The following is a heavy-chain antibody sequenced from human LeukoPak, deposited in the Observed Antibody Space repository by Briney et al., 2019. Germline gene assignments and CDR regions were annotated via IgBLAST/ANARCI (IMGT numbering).Heavy chain of an antibody. Sequence: PGGSLRLSCAASGFTFSSYAMSWVRQAPGKGLEWVSGISGSGGSTYYADSVRGRFTISRDNSKKTLYLQMNSLRAEDTAVYYCARAKRNGFDIWGQGTMVTVSS. CDR1: GFTFSSYA. J-gene: IGHJ3*02. CDR3: ARAKRNGFDI. V-gene: IGHV3-23*01. CDR2: ISGSGGST.